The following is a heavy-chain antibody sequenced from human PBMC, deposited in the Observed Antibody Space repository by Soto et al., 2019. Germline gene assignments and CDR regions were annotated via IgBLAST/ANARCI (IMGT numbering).Heavy chain of an antibody. CDR2: ISYDGSNK. J-gene: IGHJ4*02. CDR1: GFTFSSYG. Sequence: QVQLVESGGGVVQPGRSLRLSCAASGFTFSSYGMHWVRQAPGKGLEWVAVISYDGSNKYYADSVKGRFTISRDNPKNTLYLQMNRLRAEDSAVYYCAKDSSSGWYDYWGQGTLVTVSS. CDR3: AKDSSSGWYDY. D-gene: IGHD6-19*01. V-gene: IGHV3-30*18.